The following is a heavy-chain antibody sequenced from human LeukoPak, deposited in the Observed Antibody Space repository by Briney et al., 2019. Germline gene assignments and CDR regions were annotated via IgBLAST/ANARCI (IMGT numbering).Heavy chain of an antibody. CDR3: AKDYCGGDCYSGWYFDL. V-gene: IGHV3-30*01. D-gene: IGHD2-21*02. CDR2: ISYDGSNK. Sequence: GGSLRLSCAASGFTFSSYAMHWVRQAPGKGLEWVAVISYDGSNKYYADSVKGRFTISRDNSKNTLYLQMNSLRAEDTALYYCAKDYCGGDCYSGWYFDLWGRGTLVTVSP. CDR1: GFTFSSYA. J-gene: IGHJ2*01.